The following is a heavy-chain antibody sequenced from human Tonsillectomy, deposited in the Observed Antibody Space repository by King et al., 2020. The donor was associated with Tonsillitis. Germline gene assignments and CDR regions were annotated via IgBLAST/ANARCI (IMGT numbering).Heavy chain of an antibody. CDR2: INHSGST. CDR1: GGSFSGYY. Sequence: HVQLQQWGAGLLKPSETLSLTCAVYGGSFSGYYWSWIRQPPGKGLEWIGEINHSGSTNYNPSLKSRVTISVDTSKNQFSLKLSSVTAADTAVYYCASFGSRRLRTNDYWGQGTLVTVSS. J-gene: IGHJ4*02. D-gene: IGHD4-17*01. V-gene: IGHV4-34*01. CDR3: ASFGSRRLRTNDY.